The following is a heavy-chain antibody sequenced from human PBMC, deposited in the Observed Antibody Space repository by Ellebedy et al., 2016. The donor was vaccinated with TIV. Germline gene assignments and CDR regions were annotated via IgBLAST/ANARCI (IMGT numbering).Heavy chain of an antibody. CDR3: AREAHCVTTTCYIYFDY. V-gene: IGHV3-21*01. CDR1: GFTFSSYS. J-gene: IGHJ4*02. D-gene: IGHD2-2*02. Sequence: GGSLRLXXAASGFTFSSYSMNWVRQAPGKELEWVSSISSSSSYIDYADSVKGRFTISRDNAKNSLYLQMNSLRAEDTAVYYCAREAHCVTTTCYIYFDYWGQGTLVTVSS. CDR2: ISSSSSYI.